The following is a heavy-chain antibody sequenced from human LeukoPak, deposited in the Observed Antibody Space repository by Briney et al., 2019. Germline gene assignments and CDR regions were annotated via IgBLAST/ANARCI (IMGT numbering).Heavy chain of an antibody. CDR1: GYTFTGYY. V-gene: IGHV1-2*02. CDR3: ARDPPLDYYFDY. Sequence: GASVKVSCKASGYTFTGYYMHWVRQAPGQGLEWMGWINPNSGGTNYAQKFQGRVTMTRDTSTSTVYMELSSLRSEDTAVYYCARDPPLDYYFDYWGQGTLVTVSS. D-gene: IGHD1-1*01. CDR2: INPNSGGT. J-gene: IGHJ4*02.